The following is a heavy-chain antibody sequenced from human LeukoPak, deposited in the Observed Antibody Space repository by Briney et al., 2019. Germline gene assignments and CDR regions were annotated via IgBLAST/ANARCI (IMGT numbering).Heavy chain of an antibody. Sequence: ASVKVSCKASGYTFTSYGISWVRQAPGQGLEWMGWISAYNGNTNYAQKLQGRVTMTTDTSTSTAYMELRSLRSDDTAVYYCARDRLVVVPAARGRNWFDPWGQGTLVTVSS. J-gene: IGHJ5*02. D-gene: IGHD2-2*01. CDR1: GYTFTSYG. CDR2: ISAYNGNT. CDR3: ARDRLVVVPAARGRNWFDP. V-gene: IGHV1-18*01.